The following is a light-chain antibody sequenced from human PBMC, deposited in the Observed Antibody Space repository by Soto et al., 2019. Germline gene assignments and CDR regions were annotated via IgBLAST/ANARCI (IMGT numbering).Light chain of an antibody. CDR3: QQYGSSPGIT. J-gene: IGKJ5*01. CDR2: GAS. V-gene: IGKV3-20*01. CDR1: QSVSSSY. Sequence: EIVLTQAPGTLYLSPGERATLSCRASQSVSSSYLAWYQQKPGQAPRLLIYGASSRATGIPDRFSGSGSGTDFTLTISRLELEDFAVYYCQQYGSSPGITFGQGTRMEIK.